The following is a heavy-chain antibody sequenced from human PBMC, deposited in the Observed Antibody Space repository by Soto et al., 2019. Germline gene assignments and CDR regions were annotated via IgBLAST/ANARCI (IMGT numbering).Heavy chain of an antibody. V-gene: IGHV3-9*01. CDR1: GFTFDDYA. CDR2: ISWNSGSI. D-gene: IGHD2-2*01. J-gene: IGHJ4*02. Sequence: GGSLRLSCAASGFTFDDYAMHWVRQAPGKGLEWVSGISWNSGSIGYADSVKGRFTISRDNAKNSLYLQMNSLRAEDTALYYCAKDYSSGGYCSSTSCWGTFDYWGQGTLVTVSS. CDR3: AKDYSSGGYCSSTSCWGTFDY.